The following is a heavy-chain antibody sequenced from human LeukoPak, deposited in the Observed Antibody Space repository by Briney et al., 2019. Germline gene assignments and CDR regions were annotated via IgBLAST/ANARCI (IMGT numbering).Heavy chain of an antibody. CDR2: ISYDGSNK. CDR1: GFTFSSYA. J-gene: IGHJ4*02. CDR3: AKESVAGSYFDY. D-gene: IGHD6-19*01. V-gene: IGHV3-30*18. Sequence: GGSLRLSCAASGFTFSSYAMSLVRQAPGKGLEWVALISYDGSNKYYADSVKGRFTISRDNSKNTLYLQMNSLRADDTAVYYCAKESVAGSYFDYWGQGTLVTVSS.